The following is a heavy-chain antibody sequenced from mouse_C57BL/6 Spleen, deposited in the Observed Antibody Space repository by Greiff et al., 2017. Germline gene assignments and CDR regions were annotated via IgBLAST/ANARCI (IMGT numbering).Heavy chain of an antibody. CDR1: GYTFTSYW. CDR3: SITTVVATDY. J-gene: IGHJ2*01. D-gene: IGHD1-1*01. V-gene: IGHV1-64*01. Sequence: QVQLQQPGAELVKPGASVKLSCKASGYTFTSYWMHWVKQRPGQGLEWIGMIHPNSGSTNYNEKFKSKATLTVDKSSSTAYMQLSSLTSEDSEVYYCSITTVVATDYWGQGTTLTVSS. CDR2: IHPNSGST.